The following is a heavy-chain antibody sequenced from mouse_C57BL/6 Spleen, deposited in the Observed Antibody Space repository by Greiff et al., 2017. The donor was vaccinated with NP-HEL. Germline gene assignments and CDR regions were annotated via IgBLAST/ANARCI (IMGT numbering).Heavy chain of an antibody. V-gene: IGHV1-39*01. Sequence: EVQLQQSGPELVKPGASVKISCKASGYSFTDYNMNWVKQSNGKSLEWIGVINPNYGTTSYNPKFKGKATLTVDQSSSTAYMQLNSLTSEDSAVYYCARRGDYYDYDVDPPWFAYWGQGTLVTVSA. CDR1: GYSFTDYN. D-gene: IGHD2-4*01. CDR3: ARRGDYYDYDVDPPWFAY. CDR2: INPNYGTT. J-gene: IGHJ3*01.